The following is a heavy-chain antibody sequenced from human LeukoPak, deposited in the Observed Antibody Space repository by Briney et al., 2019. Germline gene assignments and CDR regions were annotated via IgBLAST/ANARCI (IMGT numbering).Heavy chain of an antibody. CDR3: ARRAGAYSHPYDY. V-gene: IGHV3-21*04. Sequence: PGGSLRLSCAASGFTFSGYDMNWVRQAPGKGLEWVSSISGSSSYIYYADSVKGRFTISRDNSKNTLYLQMNSLRAEDTAVYYCARRAGAYSHPYDYWGQGTLVTVSS. CDR2: ISGSSSYI. D-gene: IGHD4/OR15-4a*01. J-gene: IGHJ4*02. CDR1: GFTFSGYD.